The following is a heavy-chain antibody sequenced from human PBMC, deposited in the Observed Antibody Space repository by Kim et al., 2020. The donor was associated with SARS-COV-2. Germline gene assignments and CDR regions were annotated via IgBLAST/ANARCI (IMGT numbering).Heavy chain of an antibody. CDR2: ISYDGTIK. V-gene: IGHV3-30*18. D-gene: IGHD6-25*01. CDR3: ANDLTPFTSSGNWFDP. Sequence: GGSLRLSCAASGFTFSTYGMHWIRQAPGKGLEWLAVISYDGTIKYYPDSLKGRFTISRDNSKNTLFLQMTSLGSEDTFVYYCANDLTPFTSSGNWFDPWG. CDR1: GFTFSTYG. J-gene: IGHJ5*02.